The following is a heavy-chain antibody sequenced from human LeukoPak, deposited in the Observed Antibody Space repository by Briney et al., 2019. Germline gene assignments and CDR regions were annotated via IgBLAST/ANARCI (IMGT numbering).Heavy chain of an antibody. CDR3: ARASRAQYYFDY. CDR1: GFTFSSYS. V-gene: IGHV3-21*01. J-gene: IGHJ4*02. Sequence: GGSLRLPWAASGFTFSSYSMNWVRQAPGKGLEWVSSISSSSSYIYYADSVKGRFTISRDNAKNSLYLQMNSLRAEDTAVYYCARASRAQYYFDYWGQGTLVTVSS. CDR2: ISSSSSYI.